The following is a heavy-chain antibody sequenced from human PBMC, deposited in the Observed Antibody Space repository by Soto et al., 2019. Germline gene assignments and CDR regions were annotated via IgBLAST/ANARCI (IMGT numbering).Heavy chain of an antibody. CDR1: GYTFTSYD. Sequence: ASVKVSCKASGYTFTSYDINWVRQATGQGLEWMGWMNPNSGNTGYAQKFQGRVTMTRNTSISTAYMELSSLRSEDTAVYYCARAIAANRHSYGSRNLYKWRDPSGQGTRVTVS. J-gene: IGHJ5*02. D-gene: IGHD5-18*01. CDR2: MNPNSGNT. V-gene: IGHV1-8*01. CDR3: ARAIAANRHSYGSRNLYKWRDP.